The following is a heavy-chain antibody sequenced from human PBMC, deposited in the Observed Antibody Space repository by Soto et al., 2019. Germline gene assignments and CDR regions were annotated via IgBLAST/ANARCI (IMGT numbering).Heavy chain of an antibody. J-gene: IGHJ4*02. CDR2: CVHNNDI. CDR1: GFTFNKHA. D-gene: IGHD3-9*01. V-gene: IGHV3-23*01. Sequence: EVQLLESGGGLLQPGGSLRLSCEASGFTFNKHAMSWVRQTPGKGLEWISSCVHNNDIHYADSVKGRFTVSRDNSKNTLYLHLNSVRVEDTAVYYCARETESRHFDFDYWGQGILVTVSS. CDR3: ARETESRHFDFDY.